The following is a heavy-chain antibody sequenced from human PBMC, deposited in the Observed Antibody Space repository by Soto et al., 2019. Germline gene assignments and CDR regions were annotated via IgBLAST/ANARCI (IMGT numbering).Heavy chain of an antibody. Sequence: QVQLVQSGAEVRKPGSSVKVSCEASGGSFNNYVISWLRQAPGQGLEWMGGIIPNYEAANYAQKFRGRPTITADKATNTAYMELNSLRPEDTATYYCARYWNAGTLYGAFGIWGQGTTVIVS. J-gene: IGHJ3*02. CDR2: IIPNYEAA. V-gene: IGHV1-69*06. D-gene: IGHD4-17*01. CDR1: GGSFNNYV. CDR3: ARYWNAGTLYGAFGI.